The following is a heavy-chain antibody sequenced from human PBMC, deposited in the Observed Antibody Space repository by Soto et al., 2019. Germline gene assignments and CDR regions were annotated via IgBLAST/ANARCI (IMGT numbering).Heavy chain of an antibody. J-gene: IGHJ4*02. CDR1: GYTFTGYY. D-gene: IGHD6-6*01. CDR3: ARSLSTIGGRPDS. Sequence: GASVKVSCKASGYTFTGYYMHWVRQAPGQGLEWMGWINPNSGDTKYAQKFQGRVTMTRDTSTRTAYMEVSRLTSDDTAVYYCARSLSTIGGRPDSWGQGTLVTVPS. V-gene: IGHV1-2*02. CDR2: INPNSGDT.